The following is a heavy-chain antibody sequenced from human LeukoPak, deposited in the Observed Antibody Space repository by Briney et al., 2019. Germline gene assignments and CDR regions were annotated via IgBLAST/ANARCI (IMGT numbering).Heavy chain of an antibody. Sequence: PGGSLRLSCAASGFTFSSYGMHWVRQAPGKGLEWVAFIRYDGSNKYYADSVKGRFTISRDNSKNTLYLQMNSLRAEDTAVYYCAKESQHYYYDSSGYFDYWGQGTLDTVSS. CDR2: IRYDGSNK. D-gene: IGHD3-22*01. CDR3: AKESQHYYYDSSGYFDY. J-gene: IGHJ4*02. V-gene: IGHV3-30*02. CDR1: GFTFSSYG.